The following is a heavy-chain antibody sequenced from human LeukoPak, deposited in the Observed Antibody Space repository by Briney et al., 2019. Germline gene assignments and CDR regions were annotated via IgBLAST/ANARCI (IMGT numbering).Heavy chain of an antibody. V-gene: IGHV3-53*01. CDR3: VRGLSGVSSWYFDL. CDR2: LHSGGHT. CDR1: GFTVSSNY. D-gene: IGHD7-27*01. J-gene: IGHJ2*01. Sequence: SGGSLRLSCAASGFTVSSNYLSWVRQAPGKGLVWVSALHSGGHTFYADSVRGRFTISRDISKNTLNLQMNNLGAEDTALYYCVRGLSGVSSWYFDLWGRGTLISVSS.